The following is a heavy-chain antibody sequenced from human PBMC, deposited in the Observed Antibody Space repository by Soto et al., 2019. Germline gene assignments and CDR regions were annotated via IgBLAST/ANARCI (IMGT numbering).Heavy chain of an antibody. V-gene: IGHV1-69*12. CDR1: GGTFSSYA. CDR3: ARDKGVGSMWYYGMDV. J-gene: IGHJ6*02. CDR2: IIPIFGTA. Sequence: QVQLVQSGAEVKKPGSSVKVSCKASGGTFSSYAISWVRQAPGQGLEWMGGIIPIFGTANYAQKFQGRVTITADEYTSTAYMELSSLRSEDTAVYYCARDKGVGSMWYYGMDVWGQGTTVTVSS. D-gene: IGHD2-2*01.